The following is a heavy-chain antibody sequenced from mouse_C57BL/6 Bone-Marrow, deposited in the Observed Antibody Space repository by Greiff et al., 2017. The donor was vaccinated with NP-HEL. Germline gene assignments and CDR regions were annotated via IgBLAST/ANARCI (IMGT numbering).Heavy chain of an antibody. Sequence: VQLQESGAELVRPGTSVKMSCKASGYTFTNYWIGWAKQRPGHGLEWIGDIYPGGGYTNYNEKFKGKATLTADKSSSTAYMQFSSLTSEDSAIYYCASSLLLAFDYWGQGTTLTVSS. J-gene: IGHJ2*01. CDR1: GYTFTNYW. CDR2: IYPGGGYT. V-gene: IGHV1-63*01. CDR3: ASSLLLAFDY. D-gene: IGHD2-10*01.